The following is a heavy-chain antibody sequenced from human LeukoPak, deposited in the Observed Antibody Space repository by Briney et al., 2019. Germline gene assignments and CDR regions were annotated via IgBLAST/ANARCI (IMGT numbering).Heavy chain of an antibody. J-gene: IGHJ3*02. Sequence: SETLSLTCTVSGGSISSYYWSWIRQPPGKGLEWIGYIYYSGSTNYNPSLKSRVTISVDTSKNQFSLKLSSVTAADTAVYYCARERVRDYYDSSGPKDAFDIWGQGTMVTVSS. CDR2: IYYSGST. CDR3: ARERVRDYYDSSGPKDAFDI. D-gene: IGHD3-22*01. V-gene: IGHV4-59*01. CDR1: GGSISSYY.